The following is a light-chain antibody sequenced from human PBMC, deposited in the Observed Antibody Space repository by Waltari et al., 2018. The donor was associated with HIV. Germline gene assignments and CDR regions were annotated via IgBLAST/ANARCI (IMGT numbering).Light chain of an antibody. J-gene: IGKJ1*01. CDR2: WAS. CDR1: QSVLYSSNNKNY. CDR3: QQYYSTPRT. V-gene: IGKV4-1*01. Sequence: DIVMTQSPDSLAGSLGERATINCKYRQSVLYSSNNKNYLAWYQQKPGQPPKLLIYWASTRESGVPDRFSGSGSGTDFTLTISSLQAEDVAVYYCQQYYSTPRTFGQGTKVEIK.